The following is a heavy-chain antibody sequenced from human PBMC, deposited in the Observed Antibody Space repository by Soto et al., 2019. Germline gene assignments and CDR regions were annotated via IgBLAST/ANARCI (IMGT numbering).Heavy chain of an antibody. J-gene: IGHJ6*02. CDR2: IYPGDSDT. D-gene: IGHD3-10*01. CDR1: GYSFTSYW. V-gene: IGHV5-51*01. Sequence: GESLKISCKGSGYSFTSYWIGWVRQMPGKGLEWMGIIYPGDSDTRYSPSFQGQVTISADKSISTAYLQWSSLKASDTAIYYCVRPGLWFGEAHYGMDVWGQGTTVTVSS. CDR3: VRPGLWFGEAHYGMDV.